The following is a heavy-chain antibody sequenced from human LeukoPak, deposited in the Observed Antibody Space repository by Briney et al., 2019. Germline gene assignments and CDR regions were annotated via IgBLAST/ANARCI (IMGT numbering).Heavy chain of an antibody. CDR1: GFTFSSYA. CDR2: ISGSGGST. Sequence: PGGSLRLSCAASGFTFSSYAMSWVRQAPGKGLEWVSAISGSGGSTYYADSVKGRFTISRDNSKNTLYLQMNSLRAEDTAVYYCAKDPTPPVVVTAAGGYIWGQGTLVTVSS. J-gene: IGHJ4*02. D-gene: IGHD2-21*02. V-gene: IGHV3-23*01. CDR3: AKDPTPPVVVTAAGGYI.